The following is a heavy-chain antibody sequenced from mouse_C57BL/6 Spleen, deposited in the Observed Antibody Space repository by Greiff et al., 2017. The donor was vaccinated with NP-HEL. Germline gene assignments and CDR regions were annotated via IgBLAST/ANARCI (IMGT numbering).Heavy chain of an antibody. J-gene: IGHJ1*03. CDR2: IDPSDSET. V-gene: IGHV1-52*01. CDR1: GYTFTSYW. CDR3: ARKDGSSYRYFDV. Sequence: VQLQQPGAELVRPGSSVKLSCKASGYTFTSYWMHWVKQRPIQGLEWISNIDPSDSETHYNQKFKDKATLTVDKSSSTAYMQLSSLTSEDSAVYYCARKDGSSYRYFDVWGIGTTVTVSS. D-gene: IGHD1-1*01.